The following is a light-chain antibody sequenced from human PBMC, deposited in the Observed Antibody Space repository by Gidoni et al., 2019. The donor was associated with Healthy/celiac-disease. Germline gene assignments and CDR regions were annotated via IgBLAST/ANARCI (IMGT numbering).Light chain of an antibody. CDR1: QSISSY. CDR2: AAS. Sequence: DIQMTQSPSSLSASVGDRVTITCRASQSISSYLNWYQQKPGKAPKLLIYAASSLPSGVPSRFSGSGSGTDFTLTISSLQPEDFATYYCQQSYSTLWTLGQGTKVEIK. CDR3: QQSYSTLWT. J-gene: IGKJ1*01. V-gene: IGKV1-39*01.